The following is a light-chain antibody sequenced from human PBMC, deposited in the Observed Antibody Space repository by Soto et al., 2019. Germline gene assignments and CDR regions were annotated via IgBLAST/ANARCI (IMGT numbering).Light chain of an antibody. CDR3: QQSYDTPDT. CDR1: QHISDY. V-gene: IGKV1-39*01. CDR2: AAS. J-gene: IGKJ2*01. Sequence: DIQLTQSPSSLSASVGDRVTITCRAGQHISDYLNWYQQKPGKAPNLLIYAASTLQSGVPSRFSGSGSGTDFTLSISSLQPEDFAIYYCQQSYDTPDTFGQGTKVDIK.